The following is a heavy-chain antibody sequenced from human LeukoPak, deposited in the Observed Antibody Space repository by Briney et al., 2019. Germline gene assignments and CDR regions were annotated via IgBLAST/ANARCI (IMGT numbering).Heavy chain of an antibody. CDR2: IKEDRFEQ. J-gene: IGHJ6*03. Sequence: PGGSLRLSCAASGFTFSSYSMNWVRQAPGKGLEWVANIKEDRFEQDYVDSVRGRFTISRDNAQSSLYLQMSSLRAEDTAVYYCARAGSSSSYYSYYYMDVWGKGTTVTVSS. CDR3: ARAGSSSSYYSYYYMDV. D-gene: IGHD6-6*01. CDR1: GFTFSSYS. V-gene: IGHV3-7*01.